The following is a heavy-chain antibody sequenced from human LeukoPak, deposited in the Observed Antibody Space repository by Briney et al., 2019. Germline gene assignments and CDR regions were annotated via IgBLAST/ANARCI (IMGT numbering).Heavy chain of an antibody. J-gene: IGHJ6*03. CDR1: GYTFTSYG. CDR3: ARRAQNGVSAYYYYYMDV. D-gene: IGHD5/OR15-5a*01. CDR2: ISAYNGNT. Sequence: GASVKVSCKASGYTFTSYGISWVRQAPGQGLEWMGWISAYNGNTNYAQKLQGRVTMTTDTSTSTAYMELRSLRSDDTAVYYCARRAQNGVSAYYYYYMDVWGKGTTVTVSS. V-gene: IGHV1-18*01.